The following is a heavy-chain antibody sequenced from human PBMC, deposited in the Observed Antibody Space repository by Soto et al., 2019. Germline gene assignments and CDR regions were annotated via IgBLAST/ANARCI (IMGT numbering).Heavy chain of an antibody. V-gene: IGHV1-18*01. Sequence: VASVNVSCKASGYTFTSYGITWVRQAPGQGLEWMGWISAYNGNTNYAQKLQGRVTMTTDTSTSTAYMELRSLRSDDTAVYYCANYKANCDSLDYWGQGTLVTAPQ. CDR1: GYTFTSYG. CDR3: ANYKANCDSLDY. J-gene: IGHJ4*02. D-gene: IGHD2-21*01. CDR2: ISAYNGNT.